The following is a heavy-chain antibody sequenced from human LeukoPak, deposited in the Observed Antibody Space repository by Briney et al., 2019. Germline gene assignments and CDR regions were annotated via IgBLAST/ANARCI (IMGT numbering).Heavy chain of an antibody. D-gene: IGHD3-9*01. CDR2: MTGNGGTT. CDR3: EKWGDYDGLTGYYGSDC. Sequence: GESLRLSCAASGFIFSNDAMSWVRHPPGKGLGWVSAMTGNGGTTWYADSVKGHFTISRDNCKNTLYLQMIRLGAEDTAVYYCEKWGDYDGLTGYYGSDCWGQGTLVTVSS. V-gene: IGHV3-23*01. J-gene: IGHJ4*02. CDR1: GFIFSNDA.